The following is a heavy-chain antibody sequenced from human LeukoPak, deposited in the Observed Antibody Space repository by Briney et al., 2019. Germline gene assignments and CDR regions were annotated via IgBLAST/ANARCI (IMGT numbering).Heavy chain of an antibody. CDR1: GGSLSNYD. CDR2: IYYSGSI. D-gene: IGHD4-17*01. J-gene: IGHJ4*02. CDR3: ARQSRDGDYIAKLFDY. Sequence: PSETLSLTCTVSGGSLSNYDWSWIRQPPGKGLEWIGYIYYSGSINYNPSLKSRVTISVDMSKNQFSLQLSSVTAADTAVYYCARQSRDGDYIAKLFDYWGQGTLVTVSS. V-gene: IGHV4-59*08.